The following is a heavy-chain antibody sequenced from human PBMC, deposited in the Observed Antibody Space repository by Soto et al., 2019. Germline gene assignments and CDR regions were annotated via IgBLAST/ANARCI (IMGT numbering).Heavy chain of an antibody. J-gene: IGHJ4*02. CDR3: ARDFFNYYDSSGYSFFAFDY. CDR2: ISAYNGNT. Sequence: ASLKVSCKASGYTFTSYGISWGLQAPGQGLEWMGWISAYNGNTNYAQKLQGRVTMTTDTSTSTAYMELRSLRSDDTAVYYCARDFFNYYDSSGYSFFAFDYWGQGTLGTVSS. CDR1: GYTFTSYG. V-gene: IGHV1-18*01. D-gene: IGHD3-22*01.